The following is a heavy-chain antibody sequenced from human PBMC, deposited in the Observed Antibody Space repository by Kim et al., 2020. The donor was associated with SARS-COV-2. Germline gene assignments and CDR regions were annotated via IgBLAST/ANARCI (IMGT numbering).Heavy chain of an antibody. J-gene: IGHJ4*02. Sequence: YAQGFTGRFVFSLDTAVSTAYLQISSLKAEDTAVYYCAREAGYSSSWYSYWGQGTLVTVSS. D-gene: IGHD6-13*01. CDR3: AREAGYSSSWYSY. V-gene: IGHV7-4-1*02.